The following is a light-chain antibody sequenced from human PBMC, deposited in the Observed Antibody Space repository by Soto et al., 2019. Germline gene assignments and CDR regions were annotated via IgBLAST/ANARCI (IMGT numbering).Light chain of an antibody. V-gene: IGKV1-5*01. CDR2: DAS. CDR1: QSISSW. CDR3: QQYENYWT. Sequence: DIQMTQSPSSLSGTAGDRFTMTCRASQSISSWLAWYQHKPGKAPKLLIYDASNLDSGVPSRFSGSGSGTEFSLTISNLQPDDCATYYCQQYENYWTFGQGTKVDI. J-gene: IGKJ1*01.